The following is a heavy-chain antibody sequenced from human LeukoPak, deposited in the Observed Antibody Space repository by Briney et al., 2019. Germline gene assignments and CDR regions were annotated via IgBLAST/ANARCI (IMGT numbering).Heavy chain of an antibody. V-gene: IGHV3-30-3*01. D-gene: IGHD5-24*01. CDR1: GFTFSRYA. J-gene: IGHJ2*01. CDR3: ARSPPGEEWLQWRDWYFDL. CDR2: ISYDGSNK. Sequence: GGSLRLSCAASGFTFSRYAMHWVRQPPGKGLEWVALISYDGSNKYYADSVKGRFTISRDNSKNTLYLQMNSLRVEDMAVYYCARSPPGEEWLQWRDWYFDLWGRGTLVAVSS.